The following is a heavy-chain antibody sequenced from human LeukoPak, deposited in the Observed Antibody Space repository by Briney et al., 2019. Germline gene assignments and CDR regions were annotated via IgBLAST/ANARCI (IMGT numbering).Heavy chain of an antibody. D-gene: IGHD6-19*01. J-gene: IGHJ5*02. CDR1: GGSFSGYY. V-gene: IGHV4-34*01. CDR2: INHSGST. CDR3: ARRPRSSGWYAGGWFDP. Sequence: SETLSLTCAVYGGSFSGYYWSWIRQPPGKGLEWIGEINHSGSTNYNPSLKSRVTISVDTPKNQFSLKLSSVTAADTAVYYCARRPRSSGWYAGGWFDPWGQGTLVTVSS.